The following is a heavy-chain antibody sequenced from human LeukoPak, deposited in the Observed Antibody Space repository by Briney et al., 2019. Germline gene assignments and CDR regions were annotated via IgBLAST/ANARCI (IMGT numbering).Heavy chain of an antibody. J-gene: IGHJ4*02. D-gene: IGHD4-11*01. Sequence: GGSLRLSCAASGFTFNNYVMSWIRQAPGKGLEWVSVVSNSGGSPYYADSVKGRFTISRDNSKNTLYLQMNSLRAEDTAVYYCAGGSDSNAALDYWGQGTLVTVSS. CDR1: GFTFNNYV. CDR2: VSNSGGSP. V-gene: IGHV3-23*01. CDR3: AGGSDSNAALDY.